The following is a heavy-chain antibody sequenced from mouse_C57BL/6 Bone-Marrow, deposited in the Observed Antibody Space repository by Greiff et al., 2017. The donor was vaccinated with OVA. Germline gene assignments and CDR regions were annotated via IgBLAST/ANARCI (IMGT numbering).Heavy chain of an antibody. J-gene: IGHJ2*01. Sequence: EVQLVESGGGLVKPGGSLKLSCAASGFTFSDYGMHWVRQAPEKGLEWVAYISSGSSTIYYADTVKGRFTISRDNAKNTLFLQMTSLRSEDTAMYYCARRLEDYFDYWGQGTTLTVSS. CDR2: ISSGSSTI. CDR1: GFTFSDYG. V-gene: IGHV5-17*01. CDR3: ARRLEDYFDY. D-gene: IGHD2-2*01.